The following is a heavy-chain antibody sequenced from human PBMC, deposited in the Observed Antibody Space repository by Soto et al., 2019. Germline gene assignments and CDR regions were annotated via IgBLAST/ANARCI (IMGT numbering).Heavy chain of an antibody. D-gene: IGHD4-17*01. CDR3: ARVRGPTLMTWYFDF. Sequence: GGSLRLSXVTSGFTFSPFSMIWDRQAPGKGLEWISYITTNSGLIYYADSVRGRFTISRDNAKNSVFLQLNSLRDEDTAVYFCARVRGPTLMTWYFDFWGQGTLVTVSS. CDR1: GFTFSPFS. CDR2: ITTNSGLI. V-gene: IGHV3-48*02. J-gene: IGHJ4*02.